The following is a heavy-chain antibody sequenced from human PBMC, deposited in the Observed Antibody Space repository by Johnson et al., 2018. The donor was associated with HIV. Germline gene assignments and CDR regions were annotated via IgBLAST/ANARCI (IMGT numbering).Heavy chain of an antibody. CDR3: AKDSSSWYGGAFDI. J-gene: IGHJ3*02. CDR1: GFTFSSYG. CDR2: IWYDGSNK. Sequence: VQLVESGGGVVQPGRSLRLSCAASGFTFSSYGMHWVRQAPGKGLEWVAVIWYDGSNKYYADSVKGRFTISRDNSKNTLYLQMNSLRAEGTAVYYCAKDSSSWYGGAFDIWGQGTMVTVSS. D-gene: IGHD6-13*01. V-gene: IGHV3-33*06.